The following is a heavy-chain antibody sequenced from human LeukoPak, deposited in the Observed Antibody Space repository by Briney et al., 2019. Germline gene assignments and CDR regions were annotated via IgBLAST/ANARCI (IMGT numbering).Heavy chain of an antibody. J-gene: IGHJ4*02. CDR2: FHTSGST. V-gene: IGHV4-4*07. Sequence: PSETLSLACTVSGVSITSYYWSWIRQPAGKGLEWIGRFHTSGSTNYNPSLKSRVTMSVDTSKNQFSLKLSSVTAADTAVYYCARGYSNLDYWGQGTLVTVSS. D-gene: IGHD4-11*01. CDR1: GVSITSYY. CDR3: ARGYSNLDY.